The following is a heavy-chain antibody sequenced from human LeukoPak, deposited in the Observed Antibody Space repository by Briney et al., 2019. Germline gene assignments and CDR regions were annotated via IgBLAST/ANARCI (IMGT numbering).Heavy chain of an antibody. CDR1: GFTLSSYW. V-gene: IGHV3-48*04. CDR2: ISSSGSTI. D-gene: IGHD3-22*01. J-gene: IGHJ3*02. Sequence: GGSLRLSCAASGFTLSSYWMSWVRQAPGKGLEWVSYISSSGSTIYYADSVKGRFTISRDNAKNSLYLQMDSLRAEDTAVYYCARGGRSGYYDFDAFDIWGQGTMVTVSS. CDR3: ARGGRSGYYDFDAFDI.